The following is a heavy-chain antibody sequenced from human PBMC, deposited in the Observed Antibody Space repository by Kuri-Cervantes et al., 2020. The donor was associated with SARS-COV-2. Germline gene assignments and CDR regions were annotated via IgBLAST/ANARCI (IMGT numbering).Heavy chain of an antibody. J-gene: IGHJ4*02. CDR3: AKGPTVGRYYFDY. CDR1: GSTFSSSW. Sequence: GGSLRLSCAASGSTFSSSWMHWVRQTPGKGLVWVSRISNDGSGTNYADSVKGRFTIFRDNSKNTLYVQMNSLRAEDMAVYYCAKGPTVGRYYFDYWGQGTLVTVSS. D-gene: IGHD2-15*01. V-gene: IGHV3-74*01. CDR2: ISNDGSGT.